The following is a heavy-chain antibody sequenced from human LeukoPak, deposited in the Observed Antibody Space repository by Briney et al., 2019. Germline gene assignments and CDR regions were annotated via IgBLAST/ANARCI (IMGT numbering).Heavy chain of an antibody. CDR2: ISYTGTT. J-gene: IGHJ3*02. CDR1: GGSVSSGSYY. Sequence: PSETLSLTCTVSGGSVSSGSYYWSWIRQPPGKRLEWIAYISYTGTTNYNPSLRSRVTISVDMSKNQIFLKLNSVTAADTAVYHCASPSGGRYRDDALDIWGQGTMDTVSS. V-gene: IGHV4-61*01. CDR3: ASPSGGRYRDDALDI. D-gene: IGHD3-10*01.